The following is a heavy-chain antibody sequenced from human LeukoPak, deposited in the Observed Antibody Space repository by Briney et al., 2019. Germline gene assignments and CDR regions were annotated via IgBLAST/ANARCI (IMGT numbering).Heavy chain of an antibody. J-gene: IGHJ4*02. D-gene: IGHD3-3*01. CDR2: IKQDGSEK. CDR1: GFTFSSYW. Sequence: PGGSLRLSCAASGFTFSSYWMSWVRQAPGKGLEWVANIKQDGSEKYYVDSVKGRFTISRDNAKNSLYLQMNSLRAEDTAVYYCARGDHAYDFWSGYYLGWGQGTLVTVS. V-gene: IGHV3-7*01. CDR3: ARGDHAYDFWSGYYLG.